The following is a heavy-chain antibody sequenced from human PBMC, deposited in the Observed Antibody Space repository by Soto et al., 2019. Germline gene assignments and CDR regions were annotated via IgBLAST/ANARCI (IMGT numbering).Heavy chain of an antibody. Sequence: PGGSLRLSCAASGFTFSSYGMHWVRQAPGKGLEWVAVISYDGSNKYYADSVKGRFTISRDNSKNTLYLQMNSLRAEDTAVYYCARNDYGDYTVDYWGQGTLVTVSS. CDR3: ARNDYGDYTVDY. V-gene: IGHV3-30*03. CDR2: ISYDGSNK. CDR1: GFTFSSYG. D-gene: IGHD4-17*01. J-gene: IGHJ4*02.